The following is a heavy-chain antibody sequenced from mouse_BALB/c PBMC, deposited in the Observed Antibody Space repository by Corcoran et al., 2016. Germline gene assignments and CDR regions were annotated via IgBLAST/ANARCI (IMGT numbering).Heavy chain of an antibody. V-gene: IGHV9-1*02. CDR1: GYTFTNYG. Sequence: QIQLVQSGTELKKPGETVKISCKASGYTFTNYGMNWVKQAPGKGLKWMGWINTYTGEPTYADDFKGRFAFSLETSASTAYLQINNLKNEDMATYFCARYENYGSSLYAMDYWGQGTSVTVSS. CDR3: ARYENYGSSLYAMDY. J-gene: IGHJ4*01. CDR2: INTYTGEP. D-gene: IGHD1-1*01.